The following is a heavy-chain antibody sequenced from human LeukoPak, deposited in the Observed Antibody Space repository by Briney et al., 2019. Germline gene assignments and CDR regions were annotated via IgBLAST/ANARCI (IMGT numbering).Heavy chain of an antibody. J-gene: IGHJ3*02. Sequence: GRSLRLSCPAPGSTFAVSGMSSARHPPGDGLGWAFGINWNGGSTVYADSAKGRFTISKDNAKNSMYLQMSSLRAEDTALYYCANLDMVATIGTAFDSWGQGTMVSVSS. CDR1: GSTFAVSG. CDR2: INWNGGST. D-gene: IGHD5-12*01. CDR3: ANLDMVATIGTAFDS. V-gene: IGHV3-20*04.